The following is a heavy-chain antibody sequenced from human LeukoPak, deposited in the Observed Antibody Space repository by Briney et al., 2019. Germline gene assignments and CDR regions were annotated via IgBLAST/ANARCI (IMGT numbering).Heavy chain of an antibody. CDR3: AKDWGYGSGTYYPH. CDR2: TTNNGATT. Sequence: PGGSLRLSCAASGFTFSSNSMNWVRQAPGRGLEWVSVTTNNGATTYYADSVKGRFTISRDNSKNMLYLQMNSLRAEDTAVYYCAKDWGYGSGTYYPHWGQGTLVTVSS. CDR1: GFTFSSNS. V-gene: IGHV3-23*01. J-gene: IGHJ4*02. D-gene: IGHD3-10*01.